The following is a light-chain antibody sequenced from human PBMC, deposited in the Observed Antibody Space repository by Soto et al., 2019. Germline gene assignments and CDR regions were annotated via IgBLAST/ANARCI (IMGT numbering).Light chain of an antibody. J-gene: IGLJ2*01. CDR3: SSFTISRNTVI. CDR2: EVS. CDR1: SSDVGDYNY. Sequence: QSALTQPASVSGSPGQSITISCTGTSSDVGDYNYVSWYQHHPGKAPKLIIYEVSNRPSGVSNRFSGSNSDNTASLTISGLQAEDEADYYCSSFTISRNTVIFGGGTQLTVL. V-gene: IGLV2-14*01.